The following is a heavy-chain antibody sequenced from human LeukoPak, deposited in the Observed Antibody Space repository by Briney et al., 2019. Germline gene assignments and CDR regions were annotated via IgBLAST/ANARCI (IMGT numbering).Heavy chain of an antibody. V-gene: IGHV3-7*01. D-gene: IGHD1/OR15-1a*01. CDR3: ARFGITGTLDV. CDR2: IRPDGSEG. Sequence: GGSLRLSCAASGFTFSSYWMSWVRQAPGKGLEWVANIRPDGSEGYYVDSLKGRFTVSRDNAKNSLYLQVNSLRAEDTAVYSCARFGITGTLDVWGKGTTVTVSS. J-gene: IGHJ6*04. CDR1: GFTFSSYW.